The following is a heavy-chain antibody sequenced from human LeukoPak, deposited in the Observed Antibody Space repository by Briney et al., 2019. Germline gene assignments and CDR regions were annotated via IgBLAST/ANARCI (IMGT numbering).Heavy chain of an antibody. V-gene: IGHV1-8*01. CDR2: MNPNSGNT. CDR1: GYTFTSYD. Sequence: GASVKVSCKASGYTFTSYDINWVRQATGQGLEWMGWMNPNSGNTGYAQKFQGRVTMTRNTSISTAYMELSSLRSEDTAVYYCARVEVQLWTRLLRGRGDYFDYWGQGTLVTVSS. CDR3: ARVEVQLWTRLLRGRGDYFDY. D-gene: IGHD5-18*01. J-gene: IGHJ4*02.